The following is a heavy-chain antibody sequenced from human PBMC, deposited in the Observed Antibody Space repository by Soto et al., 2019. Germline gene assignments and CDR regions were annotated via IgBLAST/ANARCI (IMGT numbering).Heavy chain of an antibody. CDR3: TTLRLDP. CDR1: GYTFTALY. V-gene: IGHV1-2*02. CDR2: VNPNTGLT. J-gene: IGHJ5*02. Sequence: EASVKVSFKASGYTFTALYMNWVRQAPGQGLEWMGWVNPNTGLTKYAQKFQGRVIMTRDTSINTAYMELSGLTSDDTAVYYCTTLRLDPWGQGTPVTVSS. D-gene: IGHD3-9*01.